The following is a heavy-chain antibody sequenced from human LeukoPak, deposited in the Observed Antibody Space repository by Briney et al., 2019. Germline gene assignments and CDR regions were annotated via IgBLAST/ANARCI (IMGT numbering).Heavy chain of an antibody. CDR3: ARSNGSGWYRGVNWFDP. CDR2: INHSGST. V-gene: IGHV4-34*01. D-gene: IGHD6-19*01. J-gene: IGHJ5*02. CDR1: GGSFSGYY. Sequence: SETLSLTCAVYGGSFSGYYWSWIRQPPGKGLEWIGEINHSGSTNYNPSLKSRVTISVDTSKNQFSLKLSSVTAADTAVYYCARSNGSGWYRGVNWFDPWGQGTLVTVSS.